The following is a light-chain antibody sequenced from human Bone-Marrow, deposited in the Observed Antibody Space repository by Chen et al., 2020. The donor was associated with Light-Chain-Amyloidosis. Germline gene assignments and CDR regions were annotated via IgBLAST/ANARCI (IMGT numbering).Light chain of an antibody. V-gene: IGKV3-15*01. CDR2: GAS. Sequence: EIVMTQSPATLSASPGERATISCMVSQGVSSSLAWYQQKPGQAPRFLIYGASNRATGIPARFSGSGSGTEFTLTISSLQSEDFAVYYCQQYNNWPPWTFGQGTKVEIK. J-gene: IGKJ1*01. CDR1: QGVSSS. CDR3: QQYNNWPPWT.